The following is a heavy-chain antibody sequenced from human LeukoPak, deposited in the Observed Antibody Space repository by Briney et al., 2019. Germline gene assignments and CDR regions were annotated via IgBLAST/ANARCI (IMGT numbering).Heavy chain of an antibody. CDR1: GGSISNYY. D-gene: IGHD3-9*01. CDR2: IYISGST. V-gene: IGHV4-4*07. CDR3: ASYDILTGANDY. Sequence: SETLSLTCTVSGGSISNYYRSWIRQPAGKGLEWIGRIYISGSTNYNPSLKSRVTMSVDTSKNQFSLKPSSVTAADTAVYYCASYDILTGANDYWGQGTLVTVSS. J-gene: IGHJ4*02.